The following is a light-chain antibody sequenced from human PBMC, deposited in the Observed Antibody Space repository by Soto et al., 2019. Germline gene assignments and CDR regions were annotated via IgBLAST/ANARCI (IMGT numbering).Light chain of an antibody. J-gene: IGLJ1*01. Sequence: QSVLTQPPSVSGAPGQRITISCTGSSSNIGAGYDVHWYQQLPGTAPKLLIYGNSNRPSGVPERFSGSKSGTSASLAITGLQAEDEAEYHCQSFDSRWSGDNYVFGTGTKLTVL. V-gene: IGLV1-40*01. CDR2: GNS. CDR3: QSFDSRWSGDNYV. CDR1: SSNIGAGYD.